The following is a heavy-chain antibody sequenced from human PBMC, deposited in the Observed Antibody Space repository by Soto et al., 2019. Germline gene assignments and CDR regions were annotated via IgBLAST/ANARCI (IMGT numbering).Heavy chain of an antibody. CDR2: IKHSGST. CDR3: ARVIVYYDRRGVSDY. CDR1: GGSISSGDYY. Sequence: PSETLSLTCTVSGGSISSGDYYWSWIRQPPGKGLEWIGEIKHSGSTNYNQSLKSRVTISVDTSKNQYSLKLSSVTAAYMAVYYCARVIVYYDRRGVSDYWGQGTLVTVS. V-gene: IGHV4-30-4*01. D-gene: IGHD3-22*01. J-gene: IGHJ4*02.